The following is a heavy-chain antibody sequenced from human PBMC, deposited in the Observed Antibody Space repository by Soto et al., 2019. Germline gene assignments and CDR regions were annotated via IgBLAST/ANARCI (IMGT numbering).Heavy chain of an antibody. CDR1: GGSISSFY. CDR2: IYSGGRN. CDR3: ARGSSWWEY. Sequence: SETLSLTCTVSGGSISSFYWSWIRQPAGKGLEWIGRIYSGGRNNYNPSLKSQVTMSVDTSKNQFSLRLSSVTAADTARYCCARGSSWWEYWRQGTLLAVSS. D-gene: IGHD6-13*01. J-gene: IGHJ4*02. V-gene: IGHV4-4*07.